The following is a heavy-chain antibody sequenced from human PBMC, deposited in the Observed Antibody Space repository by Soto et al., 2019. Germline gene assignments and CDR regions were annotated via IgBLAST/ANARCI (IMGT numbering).Heavy chain of an antibody. D-gene: IGHD2-2*02. V-gene: IGHV3-48*03. Sequence: EVQLVESGGGLVQPGGSLRLSCAASGFTFSSYEMSWVRQAPGKGLEWVSDISSGGSTIYYADSVKGRFTIFRDNAKNCRYLHMNSLRAEDMAVYYCARNVYGSATNCYTNGWFDPWGQGPLVTGSADVWGQGTTVTVSS. J-gene: IGHJ6*02. CDR3: ARNVYGSATNCYTNGWFDPWGQGPLVTGSADV. CDR1: GFTFSSYE. CDR2: ISSGGSTI.